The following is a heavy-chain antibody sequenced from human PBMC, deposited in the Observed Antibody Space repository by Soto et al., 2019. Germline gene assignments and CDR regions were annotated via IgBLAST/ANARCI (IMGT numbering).Heavy chain of an antibody. D-gene: IGHD3-16*02. J-gene: IGHJ4*02. CDR3: AHTFGGVIVPLPFDY. CDR2: IYWDDDK. CDR1: GFSLSTSGVG. V-gene: IGHV2-5*02. Sequence: QITLKESGPTLVKPTQTLTLTCTFSGFSLSTSGVGVGWIRQPPGKALEWLALIYWDDDKRYSPSLKSRLTITKDTSKNQVVLTMTNMDPVDTAIYYCAHTFGGVIVPLPFDYWGQGTLVTVSS.